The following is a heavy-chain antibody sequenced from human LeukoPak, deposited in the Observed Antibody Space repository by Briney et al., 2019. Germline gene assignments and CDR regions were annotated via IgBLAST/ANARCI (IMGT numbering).Heavy chain of an antibody. Sequence: EGSVKVSCKASGGTFSSYAISWVRQAPGQGLEWMARINPIFGTANYAQKFQGRVTITADKSTSTAYMEPSSLRSEDTAVYYCANHDSSDSWGQGTLVTVSS. J-gene: IGHJ5*01. CDR2: INPIFGTA. CDR1: GGTFSSYA. V-gene: IGHV1-69*06. CDR3: ANHDSSDS. D-gene: IGHD3-22*01.